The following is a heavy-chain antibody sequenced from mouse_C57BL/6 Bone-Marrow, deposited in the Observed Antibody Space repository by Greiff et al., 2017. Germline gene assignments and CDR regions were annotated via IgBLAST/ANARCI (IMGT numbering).Heavy chain of an antibody. J-gene: IGHJ1*03. CDR3: AREGYGSNADGYFDV. V-gene: IGHV1-69*01. CDR1: GYTFTSYW. Sequence: QVQLQQPGAELVMPGASVKLSCKASGYTFTSYWMHWVKQRPGQGLEWIGEIDPSDSYTNYNQKFKGKSTLTVDKSSSTAYMQLSSLTSEDSAVYYCAREGYGSNADGYFDVWGTGTTVTVSS. CDR2: IDPSDSYT. D-gene: IGHD1-1*01.